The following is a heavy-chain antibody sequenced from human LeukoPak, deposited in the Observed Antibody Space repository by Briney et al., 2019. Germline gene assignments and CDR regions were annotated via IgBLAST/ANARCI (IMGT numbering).Heavy chain of an antibody. V-gene: IGHV4-59*01. D-gene: IGHD6-19*01. CDR2: IYYSGST. CDR3: TRSYSSGKDWGY. Sequence: PSETLSLTCTVSGGSISNYYWSWIRQPPGKGLEWIGYIYYSGSTNYNPSLKSRVTMTIDTSTTTVYMELRSLRSDDTAVYYCTRSYSSGKDWGYWGQGTLVTVSS. J-gene: IGHJ4*02. CDR1: GGSISNYY.